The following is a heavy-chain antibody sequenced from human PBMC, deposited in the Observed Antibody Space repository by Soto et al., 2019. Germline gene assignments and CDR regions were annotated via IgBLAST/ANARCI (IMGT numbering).Heavy chain of an antibody. CDR3: TRDRDFGGVVAADY. V-gene: IGHV3-66*01. D-gene: IGHD3-16*02. Sequence: DVQVVESGGGLVQPGVSLTLSCAASGFTVSNSFMSWVRQAPGRGLQWVSLFYADGRTYYADSVKGRFIMSKDTFRNTLYLHMNDLRSEDTAVYYCTRDRDFGGVVAADYWGQGTLVTVSS. J-gene: IGHJ4*02. CDR2: FYADGRT. CDR1: GFTVSNSF.